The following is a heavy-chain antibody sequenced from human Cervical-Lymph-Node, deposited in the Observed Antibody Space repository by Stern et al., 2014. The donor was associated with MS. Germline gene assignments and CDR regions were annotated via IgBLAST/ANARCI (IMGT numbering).Heavy chain of an antibody. CDR3: ARDGRHRDNYGLDV. CDR2: FIPIFGTA. CDR1: GGTFNVYA. J-gene: IGHJ6*02. V-gene: IGHV1-69*01. Sequence: VQLVESGAEVKKPGSSVKVSCQASGGTFNVYAINWLRQAPGQGLEWMGGFIPIFGTATYAQKFQGRVTITADESTRTSSMQLSSLRSNDTAVYYCARDGRHRDNYGLDVWGQGTTVIVSS. D-gene: IGHD2-15*01.